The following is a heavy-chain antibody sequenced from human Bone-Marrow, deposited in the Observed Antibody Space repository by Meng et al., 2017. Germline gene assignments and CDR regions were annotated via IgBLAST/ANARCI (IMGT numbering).Heavy chain of an antibody. Sequence: WGTGRLTPSQPRALTVAGYGVSFSGNYWSCVAKPPGKGLGWIGEFNHSESTNYNPSLKSRVTISVDTSKNQFSLKLSSVTAADTAVYYCARVKLIRGKRGYFDLWGRGTLVTVSS. V-gene: IGHV4-34*01. J-gene: IGHJ2*01. D-gene: IGHD3-10*01. CDR2: FNHSEST. CDR1: GVSFSGNY. CDR3: ARVKLIRGKRGYFDL.